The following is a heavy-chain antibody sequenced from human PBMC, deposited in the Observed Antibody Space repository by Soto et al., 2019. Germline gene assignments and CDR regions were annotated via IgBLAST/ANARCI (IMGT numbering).Heavy chain of an antibody. V-gene: IGHV3-30-3*01. CDR2: ISYDGSNK. CDR3: ARDLGY. CDR1: GFTFSSYA. Sequence: GGSLRLSCAASGFTFSSYAMHWVRQAPGKGLEWVAVISYDGSNKYYADSAKGRFTISRDNSKNTLYLQMNSLRAEDTAVYYCARDLGYWGQGTLVTVSS. J-gene: IGHJ4*02.